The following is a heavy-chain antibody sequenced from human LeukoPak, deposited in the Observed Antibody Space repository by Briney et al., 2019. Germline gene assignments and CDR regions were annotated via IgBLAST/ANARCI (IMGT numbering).Heavy chain of an antibody. V-gene: IGHV3-15*01. D-gene: IGHD2-15*01. CDR1: GFTFSNAW. Sequence: GGSLRLSCAASGFTFSNAWMSWVRQAPGKGLEWVGRIKSKTDGGTTDYAAPVKGRFTTSRDDSKNTLYLQMNSLKTEDTAVYYCTTEGIVVVVAASDFDPWGQGTLVTVSS. J-gene: IGHJ5*02. CDR2: IKSKTDGGTT. CDR3: TTEGIVVVVAASDFDP.